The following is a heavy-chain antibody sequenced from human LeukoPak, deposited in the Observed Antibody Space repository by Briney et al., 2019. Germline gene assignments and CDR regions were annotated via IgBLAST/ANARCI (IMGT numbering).Heavy chain of an antibody. V-gene: IGHV3-30*04. CDR1: GFTFSSYA. D-gene: IGHD4-23*01. Sequence: GGSLRLSCAASGFTFSSYAVHWVRQAPGKGLEWVAVISYDGSNKYYADSVKGRFTISRDNSKNTLYLQMNSLRAEDTAVYYCASARTTVVTDFDYWGQGTLVTVSS. CDR2: ISYDGSNK. CDR3: ASARTTVVTDFDY. J-gene: IGHJ4*02.